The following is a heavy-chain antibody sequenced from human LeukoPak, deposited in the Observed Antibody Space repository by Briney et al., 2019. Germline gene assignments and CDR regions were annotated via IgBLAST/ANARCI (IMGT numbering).Heavy chain of an antibody. CDR1: GFTFSTYW. CDR2: INSDGSST. Sequence: HSGGSLRLSCGASGFTFSTYWMHWVRQAPGKGLVWVSRINSDGSSTTYADSVKGRFTISRDNAKNTLYLQMNSLRAEDTAVYYCARHEAYYCLDCWGQGTLVTVSS. D-gene: IGHD3-16*01. J-gene: IGHJ4*02. V-gene: IGHV3-74*01. CDR3: ARHEAYYCLDC.